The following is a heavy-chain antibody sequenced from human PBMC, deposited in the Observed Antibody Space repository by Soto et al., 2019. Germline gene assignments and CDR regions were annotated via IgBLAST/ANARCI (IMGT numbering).Heavy chain of an antibody. CDR1: GFTFSNHG. CDR2: MWYDGSNK. Sequence: QVQLVESGGGVVQPGRSLRLSCVVSGFTFSNHGMHWVRQAPGKGLEWVAVMWYDGSNKYYGDSLKGRFTISRDNSKNTLYLQMNSLRAEDTAVYYCASDGRYSSSWSTGFIHFDYWGQGTLVTVSS. D-gene: IGHD6-13*01. CDR3: ASDGRYSSSWSTGFIHFDY. V-gene: IGHV3-33*01. J-gene: IGHJ4*02.